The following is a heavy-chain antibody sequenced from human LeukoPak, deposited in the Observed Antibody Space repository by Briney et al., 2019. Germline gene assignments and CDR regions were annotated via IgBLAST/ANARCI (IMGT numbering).Heavy chain of an antibody. J-gene: IGHJ4*02. D-gene: IGHD3-22*01. Sequence: SVKVSCKASGGTFSSYAISWVRQAPGQGLEWMGGIIPIFGTANYAQKFQGRVTITADESTSTAYMELSSLRSEDTAVYYCARGSSGYYYLIDYWGQGTLVIVSS. CDR3: ARGSSGYYYLIDY. CDR1: GGTFSSYA. CDR2: IIPIFGTA. V-gene: IGHV1-69*13.